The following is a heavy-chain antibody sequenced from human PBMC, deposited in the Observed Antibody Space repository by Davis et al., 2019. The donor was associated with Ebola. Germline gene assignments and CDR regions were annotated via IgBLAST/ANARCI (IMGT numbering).Heavy chain of an antibody. CDR1: GGSLSGYY. D-gene: IGHD3-3*01. CDR2: INHSGST. CDR3: ARGGGWGLTILGYMDV. V-gene: IGHV4-34*01. Sequence: SETLSLTCAVYGGSLSGYYWTWIRQPPGKGLEWIGEINHSGSTNYNPSLKSRVTISVDTSKNQFSLKLSSLTAADTAVYYCARGGGWGLTILGYMDVWGKGTPVTVSS. J-gene: IGHJ6*03.